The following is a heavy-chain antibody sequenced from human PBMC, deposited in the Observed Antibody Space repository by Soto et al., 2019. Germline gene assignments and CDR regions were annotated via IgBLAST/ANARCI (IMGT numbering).Heavy chain of an antibody. V-gene: IGHV4-59*01. D-gene: IGHD2-15*01. J-gene: IGHJ4*02. CDR3: ARAVGMYASGCCYFDY. CDR1: GGSISSYY. CDR2: IYYSEST. Sequence: PSETLSLTCTVSGGSISSYYWSWIRQPPGKGLEWIGFIYYSESTNYNPSLQSRGTISVDTCKNQFSLRLSSGTDADTAVYYCARAVGMYASGCCYFDYWGQGNLVTVSS.